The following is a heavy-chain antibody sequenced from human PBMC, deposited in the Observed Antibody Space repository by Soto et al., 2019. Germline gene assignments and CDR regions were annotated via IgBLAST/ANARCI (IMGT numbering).Heavy chain of an antibody. D-gene: IGHD3-22*01. Sequence: EVQLVETGGGLIQPGGSLRLSCAASGFTVRNNYMSWVRQAPGKGLEWVSVIYSGGDTYYAVSVKGPFTISRDNSENNVYLRMSSLGCEYTAVYYCSRGGLPTLYYSSAYYLTGYFDLWGRGTLVTVSS. J-gene: IGHJ2*01. V-gene: IGHV3-53*02. CDR2: IYSGGDT. CDR3: SRGGLPTLYYSSAYYLTGYFDL. CDR1: GFTVRNNY.